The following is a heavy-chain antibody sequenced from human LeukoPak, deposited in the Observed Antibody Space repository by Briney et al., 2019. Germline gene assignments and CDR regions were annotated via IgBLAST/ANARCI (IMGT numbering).Heavy chain of an antibody. D-gene: IGHD6-6*01. CDR3: ARESDSSLNPHYYYMDV. CDR1: GGSISSGSYY. Sequence: RTSETLSLTCTVSGGSISSGSYYWSWIRQPAGKGLEWIGRIYTSGSTNYNPSLKSRVTISVDTSKNQFSLKLSSVTAADTAVYYCARESDSSLNPHYYYMDVWGKGTTVTVSS. CDR2: IYTSGST. J-gene: IGHJ6*03. V-gene: IGHV4-61*02.